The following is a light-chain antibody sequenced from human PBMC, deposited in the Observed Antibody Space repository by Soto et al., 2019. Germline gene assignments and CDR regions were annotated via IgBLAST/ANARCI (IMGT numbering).Light chain of an antibody. J-gene: IGKJ3*01. Sequence: DIPMTQSPSSLSASVGDRVTITCRASQSISSYLNWYQQKPGKAPKLLIYAASSLQSGVPSRFSVSGSETDFTLTISSLQPEDFATYYCQQSYSTPFTVGPGTKVDIK. CDR3: QQSYSTPFT. CDR1: QSISSY. V-gene: IGKV1-39*01. CDR2: AAS.